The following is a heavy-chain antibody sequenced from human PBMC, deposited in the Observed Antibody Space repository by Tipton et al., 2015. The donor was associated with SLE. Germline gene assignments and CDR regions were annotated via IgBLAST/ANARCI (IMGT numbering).Heavy chain of an antibody. CDR1: GYTFTTYD. CDR2: VSPYNGNT. CDR3: AIAVAGTLFFDY. Sequence: QSGAEVKKPGASVKVSCKTSGYTFTTYDINWVRQAPGQGLEWMGWVSPYNGNTYYAQKLQGRVTMTTDTSTSTAYMELRSLRSEDTAVYYCAIAVAGTLFFDYWGQGALVTVSS. D-gene: IGHD6-19*01. V-gene: IGHV1-18*01. J-gene: IGHJ4*02.